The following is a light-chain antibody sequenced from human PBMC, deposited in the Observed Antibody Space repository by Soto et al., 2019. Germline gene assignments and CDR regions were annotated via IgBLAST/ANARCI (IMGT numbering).Light chain of an antibody. J-gene: IGKJ4*01. V-gene: IGKV1-12*01. Sequence: DIQMTQSPSSVSASVGDRVTSTCRASQDITTSLAWYQQKPGKAPELLIYAASRLQGGVPSRFSGSGSGTDYTLSISSLQPEDFATYYCQQDHTFPPSFGGGTKVEIQ. CDR1: QDITTS. CDR3: QQDHTFPPS. CDR2: AAS.